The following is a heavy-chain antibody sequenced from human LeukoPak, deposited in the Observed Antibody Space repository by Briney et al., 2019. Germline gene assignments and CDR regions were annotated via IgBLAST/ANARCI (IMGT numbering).Heavy chain of an antibody. D-gene: IGHD2-2*02. CDR1: GFTFSSYG. CDR2: IQYDGSNQ. V-gene: IGHV3-30*02. CDR3: AGYTAVNYYYYMDV. J-gene: IGHJ6*03. Sequence: GGSLRLSCAASGFTFSSYGMHWVRQAPGKGLEWVAYIQYDGSNQQYADSVKGRFTISRDNSKNTLYLQMNSLRAEDTAVYYCAGYTAVNYYYYMDVWGKGTTVTVSS.